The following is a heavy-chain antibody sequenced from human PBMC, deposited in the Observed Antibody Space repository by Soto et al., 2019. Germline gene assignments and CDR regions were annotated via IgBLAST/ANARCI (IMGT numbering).Heavy chain of an antibody. V-gene: IGHV1-8*01. Sequence: ASVKVSCKASGYTFTSYDINWVRQATGQGLEWMGWMNPNSGNTGYAQKFQGRVTMTRNTSISTAYMELSSLRSEDTAVYYCARGVGCSGGSCYWGSRYYYYYMDVWGKGTTVT. CDR2: MNPNSGNT. CDR1: GYTFTSYD. J-gene: IGHJ6*03. CDR3: ARGVGCSGGSCYWGSRYYYYYMDV. D-gene: IGHD2-15*01.